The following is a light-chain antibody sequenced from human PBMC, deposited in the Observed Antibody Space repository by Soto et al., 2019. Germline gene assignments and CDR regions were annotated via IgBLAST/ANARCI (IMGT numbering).Light chain of an antibody. CDR2: GAS. CDR1: QSVSNNY. Sequence: EIVLTQSPGTLSLSPGERATLSCRASQSVSNNYLAWYQQKPGQALRLLIYGASNRATGIPDRFSGSGSGTDFTLNISRLEPEDFAVYYCQQYGSSGTFGQGTKVEIK. CDR3: QQYGSSGT. J-gene: IGKJ1*01. V-gene: IGKV3-20*01.